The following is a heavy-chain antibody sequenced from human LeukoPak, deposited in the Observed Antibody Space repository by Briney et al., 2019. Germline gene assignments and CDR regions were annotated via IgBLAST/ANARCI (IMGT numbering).Heavy chain of an antibody. Sequence: SETLSLTCAVSGGSISSGGYSWSWIRQPPGKGLEWIGYIYHSGSTYYNPSLKSRVTISVDRSKNQFSLKLSSVTAADTAVYYCAREGITMVRGVIRRWFDPRGQGTLVTVSS. V-gene: IGHV4-30-2*01. CDR2: IYHSGST. CDR1: GGSISSGGYS. J-gene: IGHJ5*02. D-gene: IGHD3-10*01. CDR3: AREGITMVRGVIRRWFDP.